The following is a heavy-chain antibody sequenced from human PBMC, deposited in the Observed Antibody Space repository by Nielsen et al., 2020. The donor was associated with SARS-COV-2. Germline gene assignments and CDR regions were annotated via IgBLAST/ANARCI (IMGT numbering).Heavy chain of an antibody. CDR1: GGSISSYY. CDR3: ASGGQWLVRPYYYYYGMDV. Sequence: SETLSLTCTVSGGSISSYYWSWIRQPAGKGLEWIGRIYTSGSTNYNPSLKSRVTISVDTSKNQFSLKLSSVTAADTAVYYCASGGQWLVRPYYYYYGMDVWGQGTTVTVSS. J-gene: IGHJ6*02. CDR2: IYTSGST. V-gene: IGHV4-4*07. D-gene: IGHD6-19*01.